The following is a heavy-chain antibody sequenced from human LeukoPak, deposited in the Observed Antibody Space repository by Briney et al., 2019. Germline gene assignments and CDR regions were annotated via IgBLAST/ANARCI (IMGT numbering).Heavy chain of an antibody. CDR2: ISSTVINT. Sequence: PGGSLRLSCAASGFTFSNYAMPWVRQAPGKGLEWVSSISSTVINTYNADSVKGRFTISRDNSKNTLYLQMNSLRADDTAIYYCAKGTVRFLEWSQRGYFDYWGQGILVTVSS. V-gene: IGHV3-23*01. J-gene: IGHJ4*02. CDR1: GFTFSNYA. CDR3: AKGTVRFLEWSQRGYFDY. D-gene: IGHD3-3*01.